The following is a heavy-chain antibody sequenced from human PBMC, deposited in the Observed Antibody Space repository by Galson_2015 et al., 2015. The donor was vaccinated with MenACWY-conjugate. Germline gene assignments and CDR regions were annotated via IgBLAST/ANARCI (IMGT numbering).Heavy chain of an antibody. V-gene: IGHV1-18*01. CDR3: ARLYEGATSYFDY. J-gene: IGHJ4*02. CDR1: GYTFPRYG. Sequence: QSGAEVKKPGASVKVSCKASGYTFPRYGISWVRQAPGQGLEWMGWIIAYNGHTNYAQNFQGRVTMTTDTSTSTAYMELSSLRSDDTAVYYCARLYEGATSYFDYWGQGTLVTVSS. CDR2: IIAYNGHT. D-gene: IGHD1-26*01.